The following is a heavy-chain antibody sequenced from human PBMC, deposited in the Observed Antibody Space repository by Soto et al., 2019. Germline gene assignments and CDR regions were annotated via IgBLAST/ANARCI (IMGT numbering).Heavy chain of an antibody. V-gene: IGHV3-30-3*01. D-gene: IGHD3-9*01. CDR2: ISYDGSNK. CDR1: GFTFSGYA. J-gene: IGHJ4*02. CDR3: GSDQYDILTGPNY. Sequence: QVQLVESGGGVVQPGRSLRLSCAASGFTFSGYAMHWVRQAPGKGLEWVAVISYDGSNKYYADSVKGRFTISRDNSKNTLYLQMNGLRPEDAAVYYCGSDQYDILTGPNYWGQGSLVTVSS.